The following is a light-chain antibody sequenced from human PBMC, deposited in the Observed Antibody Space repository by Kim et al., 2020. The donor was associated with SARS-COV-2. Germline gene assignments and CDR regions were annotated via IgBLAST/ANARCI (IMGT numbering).Light chain of an antibody. Sequence: GQAVTLSCTGTSSDVGGYNYVSWYRQHPGKAPKLMIYDVSKRPSGVPDRFSVSKSGNTASLTISGLQAEDEADYYCCSYAGSYTLVFGGGTQLTVL. J-gene: IGLJ2*01. V-gene: IGLV2-11*01. CDR3: CSYAGSYTLV. CDR2: DVS. CDR1: SSDVGGYNY.